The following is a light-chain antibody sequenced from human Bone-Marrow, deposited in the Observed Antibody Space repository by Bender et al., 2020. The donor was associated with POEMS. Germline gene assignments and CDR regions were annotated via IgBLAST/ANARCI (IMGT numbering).Light chain of an antibody. V-gene: IGLV1-40*01. CDR3: QSYDISLSGWV. Sequence: QSVLTQPPSVSGAPGQTVTISCTGTSSNMGAGYGVNWYQQLPGTAPKLLIYNNGNRPSGVPDRISGSKSGTSASLAITGLQAEVEADYYCQSYDISLSGWVFGGGTKLTAL. CDR1: SSNMGAGYG. CDR2: NNG. J-gene: IGLJ3*02.